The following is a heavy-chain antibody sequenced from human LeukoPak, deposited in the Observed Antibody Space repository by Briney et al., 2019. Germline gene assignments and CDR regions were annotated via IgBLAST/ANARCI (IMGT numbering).Heavy chain of an antibody. J-gene: IGHJ6*03. V-gene: IGHV3-15*01. Sequence: NSGGSLRLSCAASGFTFSNAWMSLVRQAPGKGLELGGRIKSKTDGGTTDYAAPVKGRFTISRDDSKNTLYLQMNSLKTEDTAVYYCTSPKPPAARWSYYYYYMDVWGKGTTVTVPS. CDR2: IKSKTDGGTT. CDR3: TSPKPPAARWSYYYYYMDV. CDR1: GFTFSNAW. D-gene: IGHD6-6*01.